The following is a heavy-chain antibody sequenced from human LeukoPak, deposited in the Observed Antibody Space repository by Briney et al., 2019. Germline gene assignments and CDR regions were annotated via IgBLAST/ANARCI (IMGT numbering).Heavy chain of an antibody. J-gene: IGHJ4*02. V-gene: IGHV1-8*01. Sequence: ASVKVSCKASGYTFTSYDSNWVRQATGQGLEWMGWMHPNSGNTGYAQKFQGRVTMTRNTSISTAYMELSSLRSEDPAVYYCARVEEDCSSTSCSYYFDYWGQGTLVTVSS. CDR3: ARVEEDCSSTSCSYYFDY. CDR2: MHPNSGNT. CDR1: GYTFTSYD. D-gene: IGHD2-2*01.